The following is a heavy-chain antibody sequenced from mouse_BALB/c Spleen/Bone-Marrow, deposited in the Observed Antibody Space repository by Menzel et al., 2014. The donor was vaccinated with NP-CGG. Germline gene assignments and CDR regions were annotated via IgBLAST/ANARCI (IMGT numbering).Heavy chain of an antibody. CDR3: AREPLYYCA. D-gene: IGHD1-1*01. Sequence: EVKLVESGGGLVQPGGSLKLSCAASGFTFSSYGMSWVRQTPDKRLELVATINSNGGSTHYPDSVKGRFTISRDNAKNTLYLQMNSLKSEDTAMYYCAREPLYYCAWGQWTLVTVSA. CDR1: GFTFSSYG. CDR2: INSNGGST. V-gene: IGHV5-6-3*01. J-gene: IGHJ3*01.